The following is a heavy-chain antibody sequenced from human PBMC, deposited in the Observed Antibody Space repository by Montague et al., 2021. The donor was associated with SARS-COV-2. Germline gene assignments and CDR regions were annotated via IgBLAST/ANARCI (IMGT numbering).Heavy chain of an antibody. D-gene: IGHD2-15*01. J-gene: IGHJ5*02. CDR1: GGSISSYY. CDR2: IYYSGST. Sequence: SETLSLTCTVSGGSISSYYWSWIRQPPGKGLEWIGYIYYSGSTNYNPSLKSRVTISVDTSKNQFSLKLSSVTAADTAAYYCARLEAGDWSGGSCYSSWFDPWGQGTLVTVSS. CDR3: ARLEAGDWSGGSCYSSWFDP. V-gene: IGHV4-59*08.